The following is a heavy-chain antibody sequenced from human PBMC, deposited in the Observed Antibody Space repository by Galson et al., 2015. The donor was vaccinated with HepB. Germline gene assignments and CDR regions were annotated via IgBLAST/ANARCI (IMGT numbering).Heavy chain of an antibody. D-gene: IGHD1-26*01. CDR2: ISSSSYYI. Sequence: SLRLSCAASGFTFSSYSMNWVRQAPGKGLEWVSSISSSSYYIKYADSVKGRFSISRDNAKNSLYLQLNSLRAEDTALYYCAKDIVIKGGQWDGFDTWGQGTMVTVSS. CDR1: GFTFSSYS. J-gene: IGHJ3*02. V-gene: IGHV3-21*04. CDR3: AKDIVIKGGQWDGFDT.